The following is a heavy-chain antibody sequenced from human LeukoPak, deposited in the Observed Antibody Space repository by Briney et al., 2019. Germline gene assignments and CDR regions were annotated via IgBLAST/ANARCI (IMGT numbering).Heavy chain of an antibody. J-gene: IGHJ4*02. D-gene: IGHD3-22*01. Sequence: GGSLRLSCAASGFSFSSYSMNWVRQAPGKGLDWVSSISSSSSYIYYADSVKGRFNISRDNSKNTLYLQMNSLRAEDTAVYYCAKRFESRSFDYWGQGTLVTVS. CDR3: AKRFESRSFDY. CDR2: ISSSSSYI. V-gene: IGHV3-21*04. CDR1: GFSFSSYS.